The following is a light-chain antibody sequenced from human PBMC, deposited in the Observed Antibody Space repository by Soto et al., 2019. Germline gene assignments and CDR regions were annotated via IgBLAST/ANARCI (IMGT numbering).Light chain of an antibody. Sequence: EIVMTHSPATLSVSPGERATLSCRASQSVSSNLAWYQQKPGQAPRLLIYGASTWATGIPARFSGSGSGTEFTLTSSSLQSVDFAVYYCQQYNSWPRTFGQGTKVEIK. J-gene: IGKJ1*01. CDR1: QSVSSN. CDR2: GAS. CDR3: QQYNSWPRT. V-gene: IGKV3-15*01.